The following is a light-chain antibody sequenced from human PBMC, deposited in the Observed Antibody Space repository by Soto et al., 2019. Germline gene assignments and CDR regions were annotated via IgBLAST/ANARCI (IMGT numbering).Light chain of an antibody. CDR2: GAS. CDR3: QQYTNWPPFT. J-gene: IGKJ2*01. CDR1: QNVGTS. Sequence: EVVLTQSPATLSVSPGEGVSLSCRASQNVGTSLAWYQQKSGQAPRLLICGASTRAAGVPARFSGSASGTQYTLTITSLQSEDSALYYCQQYTNWPPFTFGQGTRLEIK. V-gene: IGKV3-15*01.